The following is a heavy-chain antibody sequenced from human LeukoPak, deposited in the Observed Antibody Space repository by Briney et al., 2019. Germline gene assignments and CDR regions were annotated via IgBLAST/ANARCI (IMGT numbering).Heavy chain of an antibody. V-gene: IGHV5-51*01. D-gene: IGHD3-22*01. Sequence: GESLKISCKGSGYSFTSYWIGRVRQMPGKGLEWMGIIYPGDSDTRYSPSFQGQVTISADKSISTAYLQWSSLKASDTAMYYCARAFYYYDSSGHLVAEYFQHWGQGTLVTVSS. J-gene: IGHJ1*01. CDR3: ARAFYYYDSSGHLVAEYFQH. CDR1: GYSFTSYW. CDR2: IYPGDSDT.